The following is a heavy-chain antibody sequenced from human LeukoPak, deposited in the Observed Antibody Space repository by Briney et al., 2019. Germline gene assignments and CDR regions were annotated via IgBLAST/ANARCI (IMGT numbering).Heavy chain of an antibody. Sequence: GGSLRLSCAASGFTFSSYWMHWVRQAPGKGLVWVSRINSDGSSTSYADSVKGRFTISRDNAKNTLYLQLNSLRAEDTAVYYCARGTNDWKGIDYWGQGPQVTVSS. V-gene: IGHV3-74*01. CDR3: ARGTNDWKGIDY. J-gene: IGHJ4*02. CDR1: GFTFSSYW. CDR2: INSDGSST. D-gene: IGHD1-1*01.